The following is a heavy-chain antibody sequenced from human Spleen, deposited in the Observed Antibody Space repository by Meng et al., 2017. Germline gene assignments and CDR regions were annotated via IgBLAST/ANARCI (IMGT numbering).Heavy chain of an antibody. CDR1: AFTFSSYE. CDR2: ISDSGSNI. J-gene: IGHJ4*02. Sequence: GESLKISCAASAFTFSSYEMNWVRQAPGEGLEWVSYISDSGSNIYYADSVKGRFTISRDNAKNSLYLQMNSLRAEDKTVYCCARGRGGYNSFDYWGQGTLVTVSS. D-gene: IGHD5-24*01. V-gene: IGHV3-48*03. CDR3: ARGRGGYNSFDY.